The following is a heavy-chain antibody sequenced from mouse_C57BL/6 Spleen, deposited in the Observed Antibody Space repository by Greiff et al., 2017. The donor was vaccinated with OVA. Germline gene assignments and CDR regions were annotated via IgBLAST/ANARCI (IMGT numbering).Heavy chain of an antibody. CDR2: IYPGSGST. V-gene: IGHV1-55*01. Sequence: QVQLQQSGAELVKPGASVKMSCKASGYTFTSYWITWVKQRPGQGLEWIGDIYPGSGSTNYNEKFKSKATLTVDTSSSTAYMQLSSLTSEDSAVYYCARALDGYYPMDYWGQGTSVTVSS. J-gene: IGHJ4*01. CDR3: ARALDGYYPMDY. CDR1: GYTFTSYW. D-gene: IGHD2-3*01.